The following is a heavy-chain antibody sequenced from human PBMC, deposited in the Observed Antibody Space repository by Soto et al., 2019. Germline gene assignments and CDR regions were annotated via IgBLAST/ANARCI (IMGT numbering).Heavy chain of an antibody. CDR3: ARNVRYYIDY. Sequence: QVLLQESGPGLVKPSGTLSLTCAVSGGSISSGNWWSWVRQSPGKELEWIGEIYPSGSTNYNPSLKSRVTISVDNSENQLSLSLNSVTAADTAVYYCARNVRYYIDYWGQGTLVTVSS. J-gene: IGHJ4*02. CDR1: GGSISSGNW. CDR2: IYPSGST. V-gene: IGHV4-4*02.